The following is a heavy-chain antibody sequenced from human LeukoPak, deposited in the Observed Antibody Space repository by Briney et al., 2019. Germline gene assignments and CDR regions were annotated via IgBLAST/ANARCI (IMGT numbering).Heavy chain of an antibody. CDR3: ARDGATVQLERLLKYYFDY. CDR2: INPSGGST. D-gene: IGHD1-1*01. Sequence: GASVKVSCKASGYTFTSYYMHWVRQAPGQGLEWMGIINPSGGSTSYAQKFQGRVTMTRDTSTSTVYMELSSLRSEDTAVYYCARDGATVQLERLLKYYFDYWGQGTLVTVSS. CDR1: GYTFTSYY. J-gene: IGHJ4*02. V-gene: IGHV1-46*01.